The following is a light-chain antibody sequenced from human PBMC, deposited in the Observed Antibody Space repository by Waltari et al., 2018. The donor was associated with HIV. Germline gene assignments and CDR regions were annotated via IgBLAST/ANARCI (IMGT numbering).Light chain of an antibody. Sequence: DIQMTQFPSTLSASVGDRVNITCRASQDISTWLAWYRQKPGEAPNLLIYEASSLESGAPLRFSGRGSGTEFTLTISSVQPGDFATYYCQQYKSSPTFGQGTRLDFK. CDR1: QDISTW. V-gene: IGKV1-5*03. CDR3: QQYKSSPT. J-gene: IGKJ5*01. CDR2: EAS.